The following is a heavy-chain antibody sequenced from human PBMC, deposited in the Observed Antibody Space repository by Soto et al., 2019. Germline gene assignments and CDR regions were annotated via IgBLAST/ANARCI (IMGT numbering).Heavy chain of an antibody. D-gene: IGHD3-22*01. CDR2: INAGNGNT. Sequence: ASVKVSCKASGYTFTSYAMHWVRQAPGQRLEWMGWINAGNGNTKYSQKFQGRVTITRDTSASTAYMELSSLRSEDTAVYYCARDESYYDSSGYYYGYWGQGTLVTVSS. J-gene: IGHJ4*02. CDR3: ARDESYYDSSGYYYGY. CDR1: GYTFTSYA. V-gene: IGHV1-3*01.